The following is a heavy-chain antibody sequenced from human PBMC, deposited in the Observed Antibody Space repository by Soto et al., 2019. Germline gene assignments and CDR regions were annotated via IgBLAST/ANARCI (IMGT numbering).Heavy chain of an antibody. CDR3: ARDRGYCSSTSCPRRPNWFDP. D-gene: IGHD2-2*01. V-gene: IGHV3-48*03. J-gene: IGHJ5*02. CDR1: GFTFSTYE. CDR2: ISSSGSTI. Sequence: GGSLRLSCAASGFTFSTYEMNWVRQAPGKGLEWVSYISSSGSTIYYADSVKGRFTISRDNAKNSLYLQMNSLRAEDTAVYYCARDRGYCSSTSCPRRPNWFDPWGQGTLVTVSS.